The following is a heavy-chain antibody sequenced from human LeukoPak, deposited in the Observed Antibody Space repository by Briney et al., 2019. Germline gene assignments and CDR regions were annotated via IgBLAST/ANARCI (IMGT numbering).Heavy chain of an antibody. Sequence: SVKVSCKASGGTFSSYAISWVRQAPGQGLEWMGGIIPIFGAANYAQKFQGRVTITTDESTSTAYMELSSLRSEDTAVYYCARDVRVGNVGLLGYWGQGTLVTVSS. CDR2: IIPIFGAA. CDR3: ARDVRVGNVGLLGY. V-gene: IGHV1-69*05. J-gene: IGHJ4*02. D-gene: IGHD1-1*01. CDR1: GGTFSSYA.